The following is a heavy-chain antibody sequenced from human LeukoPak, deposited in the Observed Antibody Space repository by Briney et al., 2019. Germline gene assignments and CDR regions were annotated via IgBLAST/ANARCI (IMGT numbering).Heavy chain of an antibody. J-gene: IGHJ4*02. D-gene: IGHD1-26*01. CDR1: GFTFSDYY. CDR2: ISSSGTTV. CDR3: ARHLSWAFDY. V-gene: IGHV3-11*04. Sequence: PGGSLRLSCAASGFTFSDYYMSWIRQAPGKGLEWVSYISSSGTTVYYADSVKGRFTISRDNAKNSLYLQMNSLRADDTGVYYCARHLSWAFDYWGQGTQVTVSS.